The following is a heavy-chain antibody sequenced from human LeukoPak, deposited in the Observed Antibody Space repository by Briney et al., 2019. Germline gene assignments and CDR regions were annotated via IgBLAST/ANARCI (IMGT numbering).Heavy chain of an antibody. CDR1: GFTFSSYA. D-gene: IGHD6-19*01. CDR3: AKEGLIAVAGGAFDI. Sequence: GGSLRLSCAASGFTFSSYAMSWVRQAPEKGLEWVSTISGSGGRTYYADSVKGRFTISRDNSKNTLYLQMNSLRAEDTAVYYCAKEGLIAVAGGAFDIWGQGTMVTVSS. CDR2: ISGSGGRT. J-gene: IGHJ3*02. V-gene: IGHV3-23*01.